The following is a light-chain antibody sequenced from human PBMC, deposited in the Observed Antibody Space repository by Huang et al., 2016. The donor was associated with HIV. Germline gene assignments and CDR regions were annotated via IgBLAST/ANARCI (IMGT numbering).Light chain of an antibody. Sequence: EIVMTQSPATLSVSPGERATLSCRASQNIGDNLTWYQHKPSQAPRLLIYGASTRATGIPPRFSGSVSGTEFTLTISGLESEDFAVYYCQQFNNWPPRFTFGPGTTVDVK. V-gene: IGKV3-15*01. CDR3: QQFNNWPPRFT. J-gene: IGKJ3*01. CDR1: QNIGDN. CDR2: GAS.